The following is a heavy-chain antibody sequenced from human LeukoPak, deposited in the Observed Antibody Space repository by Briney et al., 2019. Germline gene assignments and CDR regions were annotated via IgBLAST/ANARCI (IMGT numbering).Heavy chain of an antibody. D-gene: IGHD3-3*01. CDR3: AKKPMRGYDFWSGYSHSNWFDP. CDR2: VSGSGGST. J-gene: IGHJ5*02. Sequence: GGSLRLSCAASGFTFSSYAMSWVRQAPGKGLEWVSAVSGSGGSTYYADSVKGRFTISRDNSKNTLYLQTNSLRAEDTAVYYCAKKPMRGYDFWSGYSHSNWFDPWGQGTLVTVSS. CDR1: GFTFSSYA. V-gene: IGHV3-23*01.